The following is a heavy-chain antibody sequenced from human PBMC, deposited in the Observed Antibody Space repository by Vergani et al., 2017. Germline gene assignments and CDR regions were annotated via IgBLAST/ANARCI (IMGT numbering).Heavy chain of an antibody. J-gene: IGHJ4*02. CDR3: ARVKQWELRGGYYFDY. CDR2: IYYSGRT. V-gene: IGHV4-59*01. Sequence: QVQLQESGPGLVKPSETLSLTCTVSGGSISSYYWSWIRQPPGKGLEWIGYIYYSGRTNSNPSLKSRVTISVDTSKKPFYLRLSSVTAADTAVYYCARVKQWELRGGYYFDYWGQGTLVTVSS. CDR1: GGSISSYY. D-gene: IGHD1-26*01.